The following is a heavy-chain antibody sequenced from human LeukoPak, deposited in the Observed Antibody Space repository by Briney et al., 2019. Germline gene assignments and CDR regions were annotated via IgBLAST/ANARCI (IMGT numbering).Heavy chain of an antibody. CDR2: INPTTGST. CDR1: GYTFTNFY. J-gene: IGHJ3*02. V-gene: IGHV1-46*01. D-gene: IGHD6-13*01. CDR3: ASQPGSSSWYGRGAFDI. Sequence: ASVKVSCKASGYTFTNFYLHWVRQAPGQGLEWMGIINPTTGSTTYAQKFQGRVTITTDESTSTAYMELSSLRSEDTAVYYCASQPGSSSWYGRGAFDIWGQGTMVTVSS.